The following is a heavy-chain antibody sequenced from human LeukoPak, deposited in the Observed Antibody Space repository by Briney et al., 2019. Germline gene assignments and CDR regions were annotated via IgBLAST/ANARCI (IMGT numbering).Heavy chain of an antibody. CDR3: ARGYGGNSHFDY. J-gene: IGHJ4*02. V-gene: IGHV1-46*01. CDR2: INPSGGST. CDR1: GYTFTTYY. Sequence: ASVKVSCKASGYTFTTYYVHWVRQAPGQGLEWMGIINPSGGSTTYAQKFRGRLTMTRDMSTSTVYMELSSLRSEDTAVYYCARGYGGNSHFDYWGQGTLVTVSS. D-gene: IGHD4-23*01.